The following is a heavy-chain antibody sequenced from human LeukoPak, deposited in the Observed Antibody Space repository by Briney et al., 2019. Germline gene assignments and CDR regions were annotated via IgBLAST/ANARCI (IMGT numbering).Heavy chain of an antibody. Sequence: ASVKVSCKVSGYTLTELSMHWVRQAPGKGLEWMGGFDPEDGETIYAQKFQGRVTMTEDTSTDTAYMELSSLRSEDTAVYYCATDRSRVLRFLEWFSKDAEYFQHWGQGTLVTVSS. V-gene: IGHV1-24*01. CDR2: FDPEDGET. D-gene: IGHD3-3*01. CDR3: ATDRSRVLRFLEWFSKDAEYFQH. CDR1: GYTLTELS. J-gene: IGHJ1*01.